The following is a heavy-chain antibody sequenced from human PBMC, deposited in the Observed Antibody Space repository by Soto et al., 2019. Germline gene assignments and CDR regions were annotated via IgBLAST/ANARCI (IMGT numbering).Heavy chain of an antibody. Sequence: QVQLQQWGAGLLKPSETLSLTCAVYGGSFSGYYWSWIRQPPGKGLEWIGEIKHSGGTNYNPSLKSRLTLSVDTSKNRSSLKLRSVSAADTAVYYCARGGLERVDILTGYHFDSWGQRTLVTVSS. CDR3: ARGGLERVDILTGYHFDS. D-gene: IGHD3-9*01. V-gene: IGHV4-34*01. J-gene: IGHJ4*02. CDR1: GGSFSGYY. CDR2: IKHSGGT.